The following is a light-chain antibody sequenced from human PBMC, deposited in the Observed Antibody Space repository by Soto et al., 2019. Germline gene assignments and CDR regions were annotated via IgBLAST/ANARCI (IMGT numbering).Light chain of an antibody. V-gene: IGKV1-27*01. Sequence: DIQMTLSPSSLSASVGDTVTITCRASQGISNSLAWYQQKPGKVPDLLIYAASTLQSGVPSRFSGSGSGTYLPLTISSLKPEDDATYYCTEYHSPTFTFGPGNKVDIK. CDR2: AAS. CDR3: TEYHSPTFT. CDR1: QGISNS. J-gene: IGKJ3*01.